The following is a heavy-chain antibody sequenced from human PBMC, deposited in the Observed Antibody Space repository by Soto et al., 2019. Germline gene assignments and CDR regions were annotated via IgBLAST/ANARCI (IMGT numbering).Heavy chain of an antibody. CDR3: AKEDSGYDSEGWFDP. CDR1: GFTFSSYG. V-gene: IGHV3-30*18. D-gene: IGHD5-12*01. Sequence: QVQLVESGGGVVQPGRSLRLSCAASGFTFSSYGMHWVRQAPGKGLEWVAVISYDGSNKYYADSVKGRFTISRDNSKNTLYLQMNSLRAEDTAVYYCAKEDSGYDSEGWFDPWGQGTLVTVSS. CDR2: ISYDGSNK. J-gene: IGHJ5*02.